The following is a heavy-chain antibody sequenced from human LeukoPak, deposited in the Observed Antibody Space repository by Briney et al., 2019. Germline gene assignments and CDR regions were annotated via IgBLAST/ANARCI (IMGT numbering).Heavy chain of an antibody. J-gene: IGHJ4*02. CDR2: IYGGDSET. Sequence: GESLKISCKASGYTFSSYWIGWVRQVPGKGLEWMGIIYGGDSETRYSPSLQGQVTISADKSINTAYLQWSSLKASDTAMYYCARTTTYSSGWYGAYWGQGTLVTVSS. V-gene: IGHV5-51*01. CDR1: GYTFSSYW. D-gene: IGHD6-19*01. CDR3: ARTTTYSSGWYGAY.